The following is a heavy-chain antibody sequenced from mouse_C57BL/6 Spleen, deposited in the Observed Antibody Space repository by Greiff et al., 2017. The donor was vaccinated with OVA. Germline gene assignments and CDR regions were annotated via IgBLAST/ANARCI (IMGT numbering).Heavy chain of an antibody. D-gene: IGHD2-2*01. J-gene: IGHJ3*01. CDR2: ISSGSSTI. CDR3: AKGASTMVTTEWFAY. CDR1: GFTFSDYG. V-gene: IGHV5-17*01. Sequence: DVKLVESGGGLVKPGGSLKLSCAASGFTFSDYGMHWVRQAPEKGLEWVAYISSGSSTIYYADKVTGRFTISRDNAKNTLFLPMTSLRSEATAMYYCAKGASTMVTTEWFAYWGQGTLVTVSA.